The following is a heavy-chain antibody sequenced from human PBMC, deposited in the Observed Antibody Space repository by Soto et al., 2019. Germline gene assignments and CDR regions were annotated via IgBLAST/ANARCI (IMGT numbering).Heavy chain of an antibody. CDR1: GGSFSGYY. CDR3: ARGRRYCSSTSCYKVGYYYYGMDV. D-gene: IGHD2-2*02. J-gene: IGHJ6*02. Sequence: QVQLQQWGAGLLKPSETLSLTCAVYGGSFSGYYWSWIRQPPGQGLEWIGEIDHSGSTNYNPSLKSRVTISVDTSKNQFSLKLSSVTAADTAVYYCARGRRYCSSTSCYKVGYYYYGMDVWGQGTTVTVSS. CDR2: IDHSGST. V-gene: IGHV4-34*01.